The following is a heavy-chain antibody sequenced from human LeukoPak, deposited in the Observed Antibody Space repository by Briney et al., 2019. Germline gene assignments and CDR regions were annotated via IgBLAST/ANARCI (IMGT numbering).Heavy chain of an antibody. CDR2: IGWNSGSI. V-gene: IGHV3-9*01. CDR3: AKDRPPYGSGSYFGGYYYYYYGMDV. CDR1: GFTFDDYA. D-gene: IGHD3-10*01. J-gene: IGHJ6*02. Sequence: GRSLRLSCAASGFTFDDYAMHWVRQAPGKGLEWVSGIGWNSGSIGYADSVKGRFTISRDNAKNSLYLQMNSLRAEDTALYYCAKDRPPYGSGSYFGGYYYYYYGMDVWGQGTTVTVSS.